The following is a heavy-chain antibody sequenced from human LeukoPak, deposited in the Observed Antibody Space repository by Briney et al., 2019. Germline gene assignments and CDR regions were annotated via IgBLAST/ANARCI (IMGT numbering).Heavy chain of an antibody. V-gene: IGHV4-34*01. Sequence: SETLSLTCAVYGGSFSGYYWSWIRQPPGKGLEWIGEINHSGSTNYNPSLKSRVTISVDTSKNQFSLKLSSVTAADTAVYYCAGTSINIGQGFRRGHFDYWGQGTLVTVSS. J-gene: IGHJ4*02. CDR3: AGTSINIGQGFRRGHFDY. CDR1: GGSFSGYY. CDR2: INHSGST. D-gene: IGHD1-14*01.